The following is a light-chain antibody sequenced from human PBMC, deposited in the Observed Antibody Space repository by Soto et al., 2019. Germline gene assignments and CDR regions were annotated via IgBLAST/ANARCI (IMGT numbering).Light chain of an antibody. Sequence: QSVLTQPASVSGSPGQSITISCTGTSSDVGGYNYVSWYQQHPGKAPKLMIYDVSLRPSGISNRFSGSKSGNTASLTISGLQAEDEADYYCSSYTSTSALVFGTGTKRTVL. CDR1: SSDVGGYNY. V-gene: IGLV2-14*01. J-gene: IGLJ1*01. CDR3: SSYTSTSALV. CDR2: DVS.